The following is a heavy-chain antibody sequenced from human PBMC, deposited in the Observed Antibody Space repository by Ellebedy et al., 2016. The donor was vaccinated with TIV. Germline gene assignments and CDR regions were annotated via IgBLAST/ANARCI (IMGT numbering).Heavy chain of an antibody. CDR1: GGSISTYY. V-gene: IGHV4-59*01. Sequence: MPSETLSLTCTVSGGSISTYYWSWIRQPPGKGLEWIGYIYYSGSTKYNPSLTSRVTMSVDTSTKQFSLNLSSVTAADTAVYYCATSYDSSGYYDDDAFDIWGQGTMVTVSS. CDR3: ATSYDSSGYYDDDAFDI. D-gene: IGHD3-22*01. CDR2: IYYSGST. J-gene: IGHJ3*02.